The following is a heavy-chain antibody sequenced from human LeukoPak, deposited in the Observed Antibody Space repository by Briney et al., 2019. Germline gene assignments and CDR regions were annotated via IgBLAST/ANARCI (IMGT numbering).Heavy chain of an antibody. J-gene: IGHJ6*04. Sequence: GESLKISCKGSGYSFTSYWIGWVRPMPGKGLEGMGIIYPGDSDTRYSPSFQGQVTISADKSSSTAYLQWRSLKASDTAMYYCARLGGYGSGSMGYYYYGMDVWGKGTTVTVSS. V-gene: IGHV5-51*01. CDR2: IYPGDSDT. CDR1: GYSFTSYW. CDR3: ARLGGYGSGSMGYYYYGMDV. D-gene: IGHD3-10*01.